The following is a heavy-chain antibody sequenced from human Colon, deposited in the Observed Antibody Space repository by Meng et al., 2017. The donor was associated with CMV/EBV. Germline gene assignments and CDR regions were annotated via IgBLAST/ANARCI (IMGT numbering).Heavy chain of an antibody. J-gene: IGHJ4*02. CDR3: ARSAARGVLLYYFDS. V-gene: IGHV1-69*10. CDR2: ILPIVGIP. CDR1: GTNFTNEG. D-gene: IGHD3-10*01. Sequence: GTNFTNEGISWVRQAPGQAPEWMGGILPIVGIPNYAQQFQGRVKITADKFTSTVYMDLTSLRSEDTAVYYCARSAARGVLLYYFDSWGQGTLVTVSS.